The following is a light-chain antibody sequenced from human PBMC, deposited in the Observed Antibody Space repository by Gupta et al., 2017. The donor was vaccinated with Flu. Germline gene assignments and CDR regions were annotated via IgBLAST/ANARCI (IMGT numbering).Light chain of an antibody. CDR3: QQYYMWPPIT. Sequence: MMTQSPATLSVSPGERLSLSCRASRDIDTRLAWYQQKPGQSPRLLIYEASTRATGVAARFSGSGYGTEFTLIVSTVQSEDSAVYFCQQYYMWPPITFGGGTKVEI. CDR2: EAS. CDR1: RDIDTR. V-gene: IGKV3-15*01. J-gene: IGKJ4*01.